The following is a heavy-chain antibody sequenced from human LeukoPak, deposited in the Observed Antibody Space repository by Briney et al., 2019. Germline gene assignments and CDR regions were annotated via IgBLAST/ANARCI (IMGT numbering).Heavy chain of an antibody. CDR3: ARRVVVTAFRLDAFDI. V-gene: IGHV4-39*07. D-gene: IGHD2-21*02. CDR1: GGSISSSSYY. CDR2: IYYSGST. Sequence: SETLSLTCTVSGGSISSSSYYWGWIRQPPGKGLEWIGSIYYSGSTYYNPSLKSRVTISVDTSKNQFSLKLSSVTAADTAVYYCARRVVVTAFRLDAFDIWGQGTMVTVSS. J-gene: IGHJ3*02.